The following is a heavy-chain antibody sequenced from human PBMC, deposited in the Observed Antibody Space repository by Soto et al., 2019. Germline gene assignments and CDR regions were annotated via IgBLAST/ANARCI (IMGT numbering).Heavy chain of an antibody. CDR3: AKDAWGVGYFDY. Sequence: GGSLRLSFAASGFTFSRYAMSGVRQAPGKGLEWVSAISGSGGSTYYADSVKGRFTISRDNSKNTLYLQMNSLRAEDTAVYYCAKDAWGVGYFDYWGQGTLVTVSS. J-gene: IGHJ4*02. D-gene: IGHD3-16*01. CDR1: GFTFSRYA. V-gene: IGHV3-23*01. CDR2: ISGSGGST.